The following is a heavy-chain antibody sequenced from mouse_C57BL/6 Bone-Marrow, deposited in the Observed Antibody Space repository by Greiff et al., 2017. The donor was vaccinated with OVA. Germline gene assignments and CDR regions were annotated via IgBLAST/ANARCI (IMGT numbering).Heavy chain of an antibody. CDR1: GYSITSGYY. D-gene: IGHD2-1*01. J-gene: IGHJ1*03. Sequence: EVKLQESGPGLVKPSQSLSLTCSVTGYSITSGYYWNWIRQFPGNKLEWMGYISYDGSNNYNPSLKNRISITRDTSKNQFFLKLNAVTTEDTATYYGARDGYYGNHWYCDVWGTGTTVTVSS. V-gene: IGHV3-6*01. CDR3: ARDGYYGNHWYCDV. CDR2: ISYDGSN.